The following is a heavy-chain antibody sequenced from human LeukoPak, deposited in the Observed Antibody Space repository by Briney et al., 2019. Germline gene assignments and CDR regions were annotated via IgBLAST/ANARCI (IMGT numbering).Heavy chain of an antibody. V-gene: IGHV3-66*01. J-gene: IGHJ4*02. CDR3: ARDSRNIVADLDF. CDR1: GFTVSSNY. CDR2: VYIGGTT. Sequence: PGGSLRLSCVGSGFTVSSNYMNWVRQAPGKGLEWVSDVYIGGTTYYADSVKGRFTISRDTTKNTIYLQMNDLRAEDTAVYYCARDSRNIVADLDFWGQGTLVTVSS. D-gene: IGHD5-12*01.